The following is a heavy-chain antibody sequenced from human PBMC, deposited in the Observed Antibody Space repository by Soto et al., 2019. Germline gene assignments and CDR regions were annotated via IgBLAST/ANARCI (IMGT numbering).Heavy chain of an antibody. CDR3: ARGTVEVIVDY. CDR2: INAGNGNT. J-gene: IGHJ4*02. Sequence: ASVKVSCKASGYTFTSYAMHWVRQAPGQRLEWMGWINAGNGNTKYSQKFQGRVTITRDTSASTAYMELSSPRSEDTAVYYCARGTVEVIVDYWGQGTLVTVSS. CDR1: GYTFTSYA. D-gene: IGHD3-16*02. V-gene: IGHV1-3*01.